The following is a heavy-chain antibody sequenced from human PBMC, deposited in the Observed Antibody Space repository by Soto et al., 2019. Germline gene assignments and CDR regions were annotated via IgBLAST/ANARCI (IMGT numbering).Heavy chain of an antibody. V-gene: IGHV1-18*01. D-gene: IGHD3-9*01. CDR3: ARGGRINYDILTGPSYDAFDI. CDR1: GYTFTSYG. Sequence: ASVKVSCKASGYTFTSYGISWVRQAPGQGLEWMGWISAYNGNTNYAQKLQGRVTMTTDTSTSTAYMELRSLRSDDTAVYYCARGGRINYDILTGPSYDAFDIWGQGTMVTVSS. J-gene: IGHJ3*02. CDR2: ISAYNGNT.